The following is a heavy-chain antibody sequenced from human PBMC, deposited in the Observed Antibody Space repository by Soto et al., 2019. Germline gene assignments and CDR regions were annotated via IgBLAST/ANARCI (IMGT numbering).Heavy chain of an antibody. J-gene: IGHJ4*02. CDR1: GGSVRSDTYY. Sequence: SETLSLTCTVSGGSVRSDTYYWSWIRQPPGKGLEWIGRIYYSGSGSPNYNPSLKSRVTISLDTSRNQFSLILSSVTAADTAVYYCARDFAYFDSWGQGTLVTVSS. V-gene: IGHV4-61*01. CDR3: ARDFAYFDS. CDR2: IYYSGSGSP. D-gene: IGHD3-3*01.